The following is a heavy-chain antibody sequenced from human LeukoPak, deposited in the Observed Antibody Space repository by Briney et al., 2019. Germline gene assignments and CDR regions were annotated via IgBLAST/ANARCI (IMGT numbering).Heavy chain of an antibody. CDR3: ARVSRTYSSPYS. CDR1: GFTFTSYA. CDR2: IGGSANNT. J-gene: IGHJ4*02. D-gene: IGHD6-19*01. V-gene: IGHV3-23*01. Sequence: PGGSLRLSCAASGFTFTSYAMNWVRQAPGKGLEWVSAIGGSANNTYYADSVKGRFTISRDTSKNTLYLQMNSLRAEDTAVYYCARVSRTYSSPYSWGQGTLVTVSS.